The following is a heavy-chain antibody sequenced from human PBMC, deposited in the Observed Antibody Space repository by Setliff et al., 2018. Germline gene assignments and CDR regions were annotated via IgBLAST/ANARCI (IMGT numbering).Heavy chain of an antibody. CDR1: GASVSGNSYY. J-gene: IGHJ4*02. CDR3: ASCRYQVPYDY. D-gene: IGHD2-2*01. Sequence: SETLSLTCTVSGASVSGNSYYWGWIRQPPGKGLEWIASTYYSGSTYYNPSLKSRVTISVDTSKNQFSLNLNSVTAADTGVYYCASCRYQVPYDYWGQGILVTVSS. CDR2: TYYSGST. V-gene: IGHV4-39*01.